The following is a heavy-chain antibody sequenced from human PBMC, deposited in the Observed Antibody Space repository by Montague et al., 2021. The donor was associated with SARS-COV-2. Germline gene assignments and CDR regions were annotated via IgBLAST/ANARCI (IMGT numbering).Heavy chain of an antibody. Sequence: SETLSLTCTVSGGSISSSSYYWGWIHQPPGEGLEWIGSIYYSGSTYYTPSLKSRVTISVDTWKNQFSLNLSSVTAAGTAVYYCARDGSLRFEILIGPRHYYYGMDVWGQGTTVTVSS. CDR3: ARDGSLRFEILIGPRHYYYGMDV. V-gene: IGHV4-39*07. CDR2: IYYSGST. J-gene: IGHJ6*02. CDR1: GGSISSSSYY. D-gene: IGHD3-9*01.